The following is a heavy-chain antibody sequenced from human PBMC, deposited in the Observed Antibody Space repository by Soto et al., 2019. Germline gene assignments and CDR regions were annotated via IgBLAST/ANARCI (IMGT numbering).Heavy chain of an antibody. Sequence: GASVKVSCKASGGTFSSYTISWVRQAPGQGLEWMGGIIPIFGTVNYAQRFQGRVTITADESTNTACMELSSLRSEDTAVYYCARDKNDSGSYSHPFYHYGMDVWRQGTTVTVSS. CDR3: ARDKNDSGSYSHPFYHYGMDV. J-gene: IGHJ6*02. D-gene: IGHD3-10*01. CDR1: GGTFSSYT. CDR2: IIPIFGTV. V-gene: IGHV1-69*13.